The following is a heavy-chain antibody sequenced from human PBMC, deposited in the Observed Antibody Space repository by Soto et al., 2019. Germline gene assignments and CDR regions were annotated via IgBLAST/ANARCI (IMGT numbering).Heavy chain of an antibody. CDR3: AKVDTAMVSWYYYYGMDV. V-gene: IGHV4-34*01. D-gene: IGHD5-18*01. CDR1: GGSFSGYY. CDR2: INHSGST. J-gene: IGHJ6*02. Sequence: SETLSLTCAVYGGSFSGYYWSWIRQPPGRGLEWIGEINHSGSTNYNPSLKSRVTISVDTSKNQFSLKLSSVTAADTAVYYCAKVDTAMVSWYYYYGMDVWGQGTTVTVSS.